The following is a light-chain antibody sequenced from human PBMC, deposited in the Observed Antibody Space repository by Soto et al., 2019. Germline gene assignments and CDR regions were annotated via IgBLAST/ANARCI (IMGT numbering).Light chain of an antibody. CDR2: GAS. CDR1: QSVKSN. V-gene: IGKV3-15*01. CDR3: QQYGSSRIT. Sequence: EIMMTQSPATLSVSPGERAILSCRASQSVKSNLAWYQQKPGQAPRLLIYGASTRATGIPARFSGSGSGTEFTLTISRLEPEDFAVYYCQQYGSSRITFGPGTKVDIK. J-gene: IGKJ3*01.